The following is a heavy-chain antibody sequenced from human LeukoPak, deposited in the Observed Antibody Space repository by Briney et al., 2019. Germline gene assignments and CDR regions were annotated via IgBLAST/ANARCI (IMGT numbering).Heavy chain of an antibody. V-gene: IGHV3-21*01. CDR1: GFTFSSYS. Sequence: GGSLRLSCAASGFTFSSYSMNWVRQAPGKGLKWVSSISSSSSYIYYADSVKGRFTISRDNAKNSLYLQMNSLRAEDTAVYYCARRHGGDAFDIWGQGTMVTVSS. CDR2: ISSSSSYI. CDR3: ARRHGGDAFDI. J-gene: IGHJ3*02.